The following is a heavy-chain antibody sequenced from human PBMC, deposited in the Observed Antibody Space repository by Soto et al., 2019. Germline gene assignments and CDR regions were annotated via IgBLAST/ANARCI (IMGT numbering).Heavy chain of an antibody. Sequence: SQTLSLTCAISGDSVSSNSAAWNWIRQSPSRGLEWLGRTYYRSKWYNDYAVSVKSRITINPDTSKNQFSLQLNSVTPEDTAVYYCARGPGDATGDHDAFDIWGQGTMVTVSS. CDR3: ARGPGDATGDHDAFDI. CDR1: GDSVSSNSAA. J-gene: IGHJ3*02. CDR2: TYYRSKWYN. V-gene: IGHV6-1*01. D-gene: IGHD2-15*01.